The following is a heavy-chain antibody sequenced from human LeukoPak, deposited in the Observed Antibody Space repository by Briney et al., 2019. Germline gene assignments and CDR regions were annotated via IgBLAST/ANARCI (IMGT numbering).Heavy chain of an antibody. D-gene: IGHD3-22*01. J-gene: IGHJ4*02. Sequence: KPGGSLRLSCAASGFTFTSSAMSWVRQAPGKGLEWVSVISGSGHSTDYADSVKGRFTISRDNSKNTLNLHMNSLRAEDTAVYYCAKDPTHYRVWDYYETIGLSYWGQGTLVTVSS. CDR1: GFTFTSSA. V-gene: IGHV3-23*01. CDR3: AKDPTHYRVWDYYETIGLSY. CDR2: ISGSGHST.